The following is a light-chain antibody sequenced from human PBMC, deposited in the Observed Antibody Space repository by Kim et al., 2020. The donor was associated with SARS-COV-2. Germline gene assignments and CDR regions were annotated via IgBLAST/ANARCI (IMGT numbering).Light chain of an antibody. V-gene: IGKV3-15*01. CDR1: QSVSNN. CDR2: GAS. Sequence: EIVMTQSPATLSVSPGERATLSCRASQSVSNNLAWYQLKPGQAPRLLIYGASTRATGTPARFSGSGSGTDFTLTVSSLQYEDFAVYYCHQYNDWPPGDTFGQGTKLEI. J-gene: IGKJ2*01. CDR3: HQYNDWPPGDT.